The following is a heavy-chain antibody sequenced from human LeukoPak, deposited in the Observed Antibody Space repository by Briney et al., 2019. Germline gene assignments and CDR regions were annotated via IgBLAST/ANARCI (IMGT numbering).Heavy chain of an antibody. Sequence: SQTLSLTCAISGDSVSSNSAAWNWIRQPPSRGLEWLGRTYYRSKWYNDYAVSVKSRITINPDTSKNQFSLQLNSVTPEDTAVYYCARDRWYYYGSGSSDYYYYGMDVWGKGTTVTVSS. J-gene: IGHJ6*04. CDR2: TYYRSKWYN. CDR3: ARDRWYYYGSGSSDYYYYGMDV. D-gene: IGHD3-10*01. CDR1: GDSVSSNSAA. V-gene: IGHV6-1*01.